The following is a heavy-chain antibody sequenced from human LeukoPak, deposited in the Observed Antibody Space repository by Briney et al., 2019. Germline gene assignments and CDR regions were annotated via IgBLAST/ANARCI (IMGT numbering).Heavy chain of an antibody. J-gene: IGHJ4*02. CDR2: ISGSGGST. CDR3: AKTMHYLAVAGTMDY. V-gene: IGHV3-23*01. D-gene: IGHD6-19*01. Sequence: PGGSLRLSCAAYGFTFSSYAMSWVRQAPGKGLEWVSAISGSGGSTYYADSVKGRFTISRDNSKNTLYLQMNSLRAEDTAVYYCAKTMHYLAVAGTMDYWGQGTLVTVSS. CDR1: GFTFSSYA.